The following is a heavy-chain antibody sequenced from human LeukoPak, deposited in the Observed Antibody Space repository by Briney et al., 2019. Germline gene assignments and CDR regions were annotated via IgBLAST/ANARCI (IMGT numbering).Heavy chain of an antibody. CDR1: GFTFSSYA. V-gene: IGHV3-30-3*01. Sequence: GGSLRLSCAASGFTFSSYAIHWVRQAPGKGLEWVAVISYDGSNKYYADSVKGRFTISRDNSKNTLYLQMNSLRAEDTAVYYCAKDGDHAFDIWGQGTMVTVSS. CDR3: AKDGDHAFDI. CDR2: ISYDGSNK. D-gene: IGHD3-3*01. J-gene: IGHJ3*02.